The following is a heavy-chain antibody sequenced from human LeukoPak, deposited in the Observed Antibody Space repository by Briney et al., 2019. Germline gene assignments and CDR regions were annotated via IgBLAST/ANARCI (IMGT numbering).Heavy chain of an antibody. D-gene: IGHD1-26*01. J-gene: IGHJ5*02. CDR1: GYTFTSYG. CDR2: ISSYNGNT. CDR3: ARAPRYTGNYYSQNWFDP. Sequence: GASVKVSCKASGYTFTSYGFSWVRQAPGQGLEWMGWISSYNGNTNYAQKFQGRVTMTTDTSTSTAYMELRSLRSDDTAVYYCARAPRYTGNYYSQNWFDPWGPGTLVTVSS. V-gene: IGHV1-18*01.